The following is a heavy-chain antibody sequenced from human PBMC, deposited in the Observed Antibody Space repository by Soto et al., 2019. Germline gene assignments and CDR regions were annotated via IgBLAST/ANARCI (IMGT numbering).Heavy chain of an antibody. D-gene: IGHD2-15*01. J-gene: IGHJ3*02. V-gene: IGHV5-51*01. CDR2: IYPGDSDT. Sequence: PGESLKISCKGSGYSFTSYWIGWVRQXPGKGLEWMGIIYPGDSDTRYSPSFQGQVTISADKSISTAYLQWSSLKASDTAMYYCARVGYCSGGSCQDDAFDIWGQGTMVTVSS. CDR3: ARVGYCSGGSCQDDAFDI. CDR1: GYSFTSYW.